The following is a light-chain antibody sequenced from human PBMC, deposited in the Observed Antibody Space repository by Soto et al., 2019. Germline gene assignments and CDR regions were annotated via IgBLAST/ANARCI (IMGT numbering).Light chain of an antibody. CDR3: ASWDDSLNGRV. CDR2: YDD. CDR1: SSNIGNNA. Sequence: VLTQPPSVSGAPRQRVTISCSGSSSNIGNNAVNWYQQLPGKAPKLLIYYDDLLPSGVSDRFSGSRSGTSASLAISGLQSEDEADYYCASWDDSLNGRVFGAGTKLTVL. V-gene: IGLV1-36*01. J-gene: IGLJ1*01.